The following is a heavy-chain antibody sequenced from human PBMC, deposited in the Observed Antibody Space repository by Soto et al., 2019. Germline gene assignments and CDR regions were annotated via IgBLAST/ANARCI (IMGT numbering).Heavy chain of an antibody. J-gene: IGHJ4*02. D-gene: IGHD2-2*02. V-gene: IGHV4-31*03. CDR3: AGYCSSTSCYTGTDY. Sequence: QVQLQESGPGLVKPSQTLSLTCTVSGGSISSGGYYWSWIRQHPRKGLEWIGYIYYSGSTYYNPSLKSRVTISVDTSKNQFSLKLSSVTAADTAVYYCAGYCSSTSCYTGTDYWGQGTLVTVSS. CDR2: IYYSGST. CDR1: GGSISSGGYY.